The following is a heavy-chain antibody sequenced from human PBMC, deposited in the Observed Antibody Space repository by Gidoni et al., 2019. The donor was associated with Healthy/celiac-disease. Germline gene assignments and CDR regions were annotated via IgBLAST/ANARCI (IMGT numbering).Heavy chain of an antibody. CDR2: AYGGTT. D-gene: IGHD3-9*01. V-gene: IGHV3-49*02. J-gene: IGHJ4*02. CDR3: TRDPYYDILTGYYNPDY. Sequence: AYGGTTEYAASVKGRFTISRDDSKSIAYLQMNSLKTEDTAVYYCTRDPYYDILTGYYNPDYWGQGTLVTVSS.